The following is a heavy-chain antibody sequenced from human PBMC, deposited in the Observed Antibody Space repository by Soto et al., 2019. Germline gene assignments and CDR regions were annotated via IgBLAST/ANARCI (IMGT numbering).Heavy chain of an antibody. D-gene: IGHD6-19*01. CDR2: INGEGSTR. V-gene: IGHV3-74*01. CDR3: ARGAVAGNYFDD. J-gene: IGHJ4*02. CDR1: GFTFSSYW. Sequence: EVQLVESGGDLVQPGGALSLSCVASGFTFSSYWMHWVHQAPGKGPVWVSRINGEGSTRSYADSVRGRFTISRDNAKNTLYLQMNSLRDEDTAVYYCARGAVAGNYFDDWGQGTLVTVSS.